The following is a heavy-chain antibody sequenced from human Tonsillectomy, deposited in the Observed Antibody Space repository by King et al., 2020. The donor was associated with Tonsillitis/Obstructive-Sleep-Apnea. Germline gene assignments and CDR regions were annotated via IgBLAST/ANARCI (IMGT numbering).Heavy chain of an antibody. J-gene: IGHJ6*03. CDR3: ARDRPAPVIQQYYYYYYMDV. V-gene: IGHV3-21*01. CDR2: ISSSSRYI. CDR1: GFTFSSYS. D-gene: IGHD2-21*01. Sequence: VQLVESGGGLVKPGGSLRLSCAASGFTFSSYSRNWVRQAPGKGLEWVSSISSSSRYIYYADSVKVRFTIYRDNAKNSLYLQMNSLRAEDKAVSYCARDRPAPVIQQYYYYYYMDVWGKGTTVTVSS.